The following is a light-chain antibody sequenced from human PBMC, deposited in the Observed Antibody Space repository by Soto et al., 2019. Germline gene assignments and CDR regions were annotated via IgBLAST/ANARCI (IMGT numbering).Light chain of an antibody. J-gene: IGKJ2*01. Sequence: EIVLTQSPGPLSLSPGERATLSCRASQSVSSNYLAWYQQKPGQAPRLLLYVVSRGAAGIPDGFSGSGSGTDFTLTISRLEPEDFAVYFCQQYGRSPMFTFGQGTKLEVK. V-gene: IGKV3-20*01. CDR2: VVS. CDR3: QQYGRSPMFT. CDR1: QSVSSNY.